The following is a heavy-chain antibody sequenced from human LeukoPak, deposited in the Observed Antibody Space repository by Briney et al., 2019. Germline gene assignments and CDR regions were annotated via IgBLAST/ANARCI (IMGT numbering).Heavy chain of an antibody. J-gene: IGHJ4*02. CDR3: ARTYGGDGGQRFDY. CDR2: IGSSSDFI. Sequence: PGRSLRLSCAASGFTFSSYGMNWVSHAPGKGLEWVSSIGSSSDFIYYADSVKDRFTISRDNPKNSLYVQMNSLRAEDTAIYYCARTYGGDGGQRFDYWGQGTLVTVSS. CDR1: GFTFSSYG. D-gene: IGHD2-21*02. V-gene: IGHV3-21*01.